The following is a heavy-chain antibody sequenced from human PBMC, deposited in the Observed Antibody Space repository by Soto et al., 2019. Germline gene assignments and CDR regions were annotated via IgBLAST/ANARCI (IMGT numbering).Heavy chain of an antibody. D-gene: IGHD2-2*01. Sequence: QLQLQESGPGLVKPSETLSLTCTVSGGSISSSSYYWGWIRQPPGKGLEWIGSIYYSGSTYYNPSLKSRVTISVDTSKNQFSLKLSSVTAADTAVYYCARRRSGCSSTSCYGGENYYYYYMDVWGKGTTVTVSS. CDR2: IYYSGST. J-gene: IGHJ6*03. V-gene: IGHV4-39*01. CDR3: ARRRSGCSSTSCYGGENYYYYYMDV. CDR1: GGSISSSSYY.